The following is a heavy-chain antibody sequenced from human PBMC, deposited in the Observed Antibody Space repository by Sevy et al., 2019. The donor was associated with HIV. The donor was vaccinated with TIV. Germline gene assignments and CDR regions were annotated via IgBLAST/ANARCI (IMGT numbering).Heavy chain of an antibody. CDR3: ARSNPYYDFWSGYMTSGYFDF. Sequence: SDTLSLTCIVSGDSISSSSYYWGWIRQPPGKGLEWIASISYSGNTYYNPSLKSRTTMSIDTSKNQFFLTLNSVTAPDAAVYYCARSNPYYDFWSGYMTSGYFDFWGPGTLVTVSS. CDR2: ISYSGNT. J-gene: IGHJ4*02. V-gene: IGHV4-39*01. D-gene: IGHD3-3*01. CDR1: GDSISSSSYY.